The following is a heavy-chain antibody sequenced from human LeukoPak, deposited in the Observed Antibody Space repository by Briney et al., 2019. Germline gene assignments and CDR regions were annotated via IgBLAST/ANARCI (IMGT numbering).Heavy chain of an antibody. CDR3: ARSMDTAMVFDSCGYFGY. Sequence: GGSLRLSCAASGFTFSSYEMNWVRQAPGKGLEWVSYISSSGSTIYYADSVKGRFPISRDNAKNSLYLQMNSLRAEDTAVYYCARSMDTAMVFDSCGYFGYWGQGTLVTVSS. V-gene: IGHV3-48*03. CDR2: ISSSGSTI. CDR1: GFTFSSYE. D-gene: IGHD5-18*01. J-gene: IGHJ4*02.